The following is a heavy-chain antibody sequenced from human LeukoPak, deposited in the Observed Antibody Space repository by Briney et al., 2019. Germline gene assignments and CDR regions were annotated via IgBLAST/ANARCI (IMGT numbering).Heavy chain of an antibody. D-gene: IGHD3-10*01. CDR2: IYHSGST. CDR3: ARHAGIGDY. CDR1: GYSISSGYY. Sequence: SETLSLTCAVSGYSISSGYYWGWIRQPPGKGLEWIGSIYHSGSTYYNPSLKSRVTISVDTAKNQFSLKLSSVTAADTAVYYCARHAGIGDYWGQGTLVTVSS. V-gene: IGHV4-38-2*01. J-gene: IGHJ4*02.